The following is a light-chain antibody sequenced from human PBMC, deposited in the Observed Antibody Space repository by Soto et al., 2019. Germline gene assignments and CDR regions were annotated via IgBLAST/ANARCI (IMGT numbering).Light chain of an antibody. CDR3: QYYHDYCWT. CDR1: QSITSW. Sequence: DIQLTQSPSTLSASVGDRVTITCRASQSITSWLAWYQQKPGKAPNLLIYKTSNLESGVPSRFSGSGSGTESTLTISSLQPDDFATYYCQYYHDYCWTFGQGTKVEI. CDR2: KTS. V-gene: IGKV1-5*03. J-gene: IGKJ1*01.